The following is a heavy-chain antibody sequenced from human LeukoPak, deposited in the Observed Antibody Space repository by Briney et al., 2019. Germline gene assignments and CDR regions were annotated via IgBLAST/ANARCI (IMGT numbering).Heavy chain of an antibody. CDR2: INPNSGGT. V-gene: IGHV1-2*02. J-gene: IGHJ4*02. CDR3: ASFWNTVAGTKEVDY. Sequence: GASVKVSCKASGYTFTGYYMHWVRQAPGQGLEWMGWINPNSGGTNYAQKFQGRVTMTRDTSISTAYMELSRLRSDDTAVYYCASFWNTVAGTKEVDYWGQGTLVTVSS. CDR1: GYTFTGYY. D-gene: IGHD6-19*01.